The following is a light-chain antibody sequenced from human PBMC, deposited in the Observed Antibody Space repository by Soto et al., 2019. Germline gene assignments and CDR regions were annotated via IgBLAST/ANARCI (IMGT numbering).Light chain of an antibody. CDR3: SSYTSDWGV. J-gene: IGLJ1*01. CDR2: EVR. V-gene: IGLV2-14*01. CDR1: SSDVGGYDF. Sequence: QSALTQPASVSGSPGQSITISCTGTSSDVGGYDFVSWYQHHPGKAPKLIIYEVRTRPSGVSDRFSASKSGNTASLTISGLQSEDEADYYCSSYTSDWGVFGTGTKVTVL.